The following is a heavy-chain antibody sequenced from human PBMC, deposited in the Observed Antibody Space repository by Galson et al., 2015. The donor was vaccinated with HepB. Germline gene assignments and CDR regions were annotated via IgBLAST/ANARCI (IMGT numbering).Heavy chain of an antibody. V-gene: IGHV3-30*04. J-gene: IGHJ1*01. CDR3: ASGGGNGDYPAEYFQH. CDR1: GFTFSSYA. CDR2: ISYDGSNK. Sequence: SLRLSCAASGFTFSSYAMHWVRQAPGKGLEWVAVISYDGSNKYYADSVKGRFTISRDNSKNTLYLQMNSLRAEDTAVYYCASGGGNGDYPAEYFQHWGQGTLVTVSS. D-gene: IGHD4-17*01.